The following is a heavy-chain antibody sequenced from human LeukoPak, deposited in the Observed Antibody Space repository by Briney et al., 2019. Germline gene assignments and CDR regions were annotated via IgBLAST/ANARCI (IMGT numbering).Heavy chain of an antibody. CDR3: ARDKWGGLDY. CDR2: IWYDGSNK. Sequence: GGSLRLSCAASGFTFSSYGMHWVRQPPGKGLEWVAVIWYDGSNKYYADSVKGRFTISRDNSKNTVYLQMNSLRAEDRAVYYCARDKWGGLDYWGQGTLVTVSS. CDR1: GFTFSSYG. J-gene: IGHJ4*02. V-gene: IGHV3-33*01. D-gene: IGHD7-27*01.